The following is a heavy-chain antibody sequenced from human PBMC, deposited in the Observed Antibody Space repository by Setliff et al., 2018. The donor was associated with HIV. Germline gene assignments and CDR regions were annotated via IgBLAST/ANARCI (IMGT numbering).Heavy chain of an antibody. J-gene: IGHJ3*02. Sequence: ASVKVSCKASGFTFKHYYIYWVQQAPGKGLKWMGRVDPADGETIYAEQFKDRVTITADMSTHTAYMELSSLTSEDTAVYYCATITVAGTGAFDIWGQGTMVTVSS. D-gene: IGHD6-19*01. CDR3: ATITVAGTGAFDI. V-gene: IGHV1-69-2*01. CDR2: VDPADGET. CDR1: GFTFKHYY.